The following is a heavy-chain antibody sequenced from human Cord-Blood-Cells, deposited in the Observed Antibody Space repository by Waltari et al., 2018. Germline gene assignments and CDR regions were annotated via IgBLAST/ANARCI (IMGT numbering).Heavy chain of an antibody. CDR2: IYYSGST. Sequence: QLQLQESGPGLVKPSETLSLTCTVSGGSISRSSYSWGWIRQPPGKGLEWIGSIYYSGSTYYNPSLKSRVTISVDTSKNQFSLKLSSVTAADTAVYYCARHQLVTIDYWGQGTLVTVSS. V-gene: IGHV4-39*01. D-gene: IGHD1-1*01. CDR1: GGSISRSSYS. CDR3: ARHQLVTIDY. J-gene: IGHJ4*02.